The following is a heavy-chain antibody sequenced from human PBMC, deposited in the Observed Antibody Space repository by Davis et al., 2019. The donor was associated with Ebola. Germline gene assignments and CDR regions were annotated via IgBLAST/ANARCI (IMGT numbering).Heavy chain of an antibody. CDR2: IWYDGSNK. CDR3: AARGDYVWYYYGMDV. D-gene: IGHD4-17*01. Sequence: PGGSLRLSCAASGFTFSDYYMSWIRQAPGKGLEWVAVIWYDGSNKYYADSVKGRFTISRDNSKNTLYLQMNSLRAEDTAVYYCAARGDYVWYYYGMDVWGQGTTVTVSS. J-gene: IGHJ6*02. V-gene: IGHV3-33*08. CDR1: GFTFSDYY.